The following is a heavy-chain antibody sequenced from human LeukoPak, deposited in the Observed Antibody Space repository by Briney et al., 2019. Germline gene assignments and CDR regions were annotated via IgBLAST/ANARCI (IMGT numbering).Heavy chain of an antibody. CDR2: IHTDGTDT. D-gene: IGHD7-27*01. CDR1: GFTFSRHL. Sequence: GGSLRLSCAASGFTFSRHLLHWVRQAPGKGLVWVSRIHTDGTDTTYADFVKGRFTISRDNGKNTLYLQMNSLRAEDTAVYYCAKPLLGRGPDYYYYMDVWGKGTTVTVSS. CDR3: AKPLLGRGPDYYYYMDV. J-gene: IGHJ6*03. V-gene: IGHV3-74*03.